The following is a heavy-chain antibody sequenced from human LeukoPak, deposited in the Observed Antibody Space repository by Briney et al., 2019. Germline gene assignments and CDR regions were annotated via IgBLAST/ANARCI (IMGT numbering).Heavy chain of an antibody. Sequence: SETLSLTCAVSGGSISSSSWWSWVRQPPGKGLEWIGEIYHSGSTNYNPSLKSRVTISVDTSKNQFSLKLSSVTAADTAVYYCARGLSVITTGALDYWGQGTLVTVSS. D-gene: IGHD3-22*01. CDR1: GGSISSSSW. J-gene: IGHJ4*02. CDR3: ARGLSVITTGALDY. CDR2: IYHSGST. V-gene: IGHV4-4*02.